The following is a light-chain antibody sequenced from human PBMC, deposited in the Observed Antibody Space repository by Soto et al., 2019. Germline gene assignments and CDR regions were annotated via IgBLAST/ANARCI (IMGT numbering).Light chain of an antibody. CDR1: QIVRSN. V-gene: IGKV3-11*01. Sequence: EMMLTQSPGTLSLSPGDRATLSCRASQIVRSNSLAWYQQKPGQPPRLLIYDASNRATGIPARFSGSGSGTDFTLTISSLEPEDFAVYYCQQRSNWPWTFGQGTKVDIK. CDR2: DAS. CDR3: QQRSNWPWT. J-gene: IGKJ1*01.